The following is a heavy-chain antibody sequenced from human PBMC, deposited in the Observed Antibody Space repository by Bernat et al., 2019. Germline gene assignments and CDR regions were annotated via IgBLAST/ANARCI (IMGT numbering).Heavy chain of an antibody. CDR3: AGDRRYYAYVWGSYRRGYFDY. V-gene: IGHV3-11*01. CDR1: GFTFSDYY. J-gene: IGHJ4*02. D-gene: IGHD3-16*02. CDR2: ISSSGSTI. Sequence: QVQLVESGGGLVKPGGSLRLSCAASGFTFSDYYMSWIRQAPGKGLEWVSYISSSGSTIYYADSVKGRFTISRDNAKNSLYLQMNSLRAEDTAVYYCAGDRRYYAYVWGSYRRGYFDYWGQGTLVTVSS.